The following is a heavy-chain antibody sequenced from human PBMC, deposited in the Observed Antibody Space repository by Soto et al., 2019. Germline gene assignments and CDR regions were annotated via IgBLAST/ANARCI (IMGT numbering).Heavy chain of an antibody. V-gene: IGHV3-9*01. CDR1: GFTFDDYA. CDR3: VRSKGGYSYGTPFDY. D-gene: IGHD5-18*01. CDR2: ISWNSGNI. J-gene: IGHJ4*02. Sequence: GGSLILSCAASGFTFDDYAMYWFRQVLGKGLEWVSSISWNSGNIGYADSVKGRFTTSRDNAENSLYLQMNSLRPEDTALYYCVRSKGGYSYGTPFDYWGQGTLVTVSS.